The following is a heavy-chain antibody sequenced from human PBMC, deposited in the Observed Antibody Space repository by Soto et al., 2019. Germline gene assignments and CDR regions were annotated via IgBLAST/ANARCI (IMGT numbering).Heavy chain of an antibody. CDR1: GFTCSSYV. CDR2: ISYDGSNK. J-gene: IGHJ4*02. D-gene: IGHD6-6*01. V-gene: IGHV3-30*18. CDR3: AKDPYSSSSPPIY. Sequence: GGSLRLSCAASGFTCSSYVMHWVCQAPGKGLEWVAVISYDGSNKYYADSVKGRFTISRDNSKNTLYLQMNSLRAEDTAVYYCAKDPYSSSSPPIYWGQGTLVTVSS.